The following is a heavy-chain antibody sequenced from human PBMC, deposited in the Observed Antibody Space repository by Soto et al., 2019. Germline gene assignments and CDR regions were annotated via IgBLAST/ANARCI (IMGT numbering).Heavy chain of an antibody. CDR2: ISAYNGNT. CDR3: ASHRPGTDYYYFDY. Sequence: ASVKVSCKASGYTFTSYGISWVRQAPGQGLEWMGWISAYNGNTNYAQKLQGRVTMTTDTSTSTAYMELRSLRSDDTAVYYCASHRPGTDYYYFDYWGQGTLVTVSS. CDR1: GYTFTSYG. D-gene: IGHD1-1*01. J-gene: IGHJ4*02. V-gene: IGHV1-18*01.